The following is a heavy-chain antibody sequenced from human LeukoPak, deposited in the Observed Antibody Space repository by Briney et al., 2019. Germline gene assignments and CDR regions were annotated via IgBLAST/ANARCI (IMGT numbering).Heavy chain of an antibody. J-gene: IGHJ4*02. CDR3: ARIGYSSSSFDY. CDR1: GFSFNNYW. Sequence: GGSLRLSCAASGFSFNNYWMSWVRQAPGKGLEWVANLKQDGSQKYYVDSVKGRFTISRDNAKNSLYLQMNNLRAEDTAVYYCARIGYSSSSFDYWGQGTLVTVSS. V-gene: IGHV3-7*01. D-gene: IGHD6-6*01. CDR2: LKQDGSQK.